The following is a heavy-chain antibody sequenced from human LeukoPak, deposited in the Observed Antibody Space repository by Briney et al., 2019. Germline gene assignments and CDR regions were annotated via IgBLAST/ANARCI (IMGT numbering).Heavy chain of an antibody. CDR2: ISVSGGTT. Sequence: GGSLRLSCAASGFTFSNYAMSWVRQAPGKGLEWVSSISVSGGTTYYADSVKGRFTISRDNSKNTLYLQMNSLRAEDTAIYYCAKDCSGSGSFYDYWGQGTLVTVSS. V-gene: IGHV3-23*01. J-gene: IGHJ4*02. CDR3: AKDCSGSGSFYDY. D-gene: IGHD1-26*01. CDR1: GFTFSNYA.